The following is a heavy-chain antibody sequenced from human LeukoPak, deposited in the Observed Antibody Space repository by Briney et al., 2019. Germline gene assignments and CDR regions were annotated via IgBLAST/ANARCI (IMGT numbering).Heavy chain of an antibody. V-gene: IGHV4-39*01. CDR1: GGSISSSSYY. CDR3: ARQTGCSSTSCYFGFDI. J-gene: IGHJ3*02. Sequence: SETLSLTCTVSGGSISSSSYYWGWIRQPPGKGLEWIGSIYYSGSTYHNPSLKSRVTISVDTSKNQFSLKLSSVTAADTAVSFCARQTGCSSTSCYFGFDIWGQGKMVTVS. D-gene: IGHD2-2*01. CDR2: IYYSGST.